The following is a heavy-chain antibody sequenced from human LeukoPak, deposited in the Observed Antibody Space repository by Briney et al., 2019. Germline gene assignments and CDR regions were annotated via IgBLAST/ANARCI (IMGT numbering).Heavy chain of an antibody. CDR1: GYTFTSYG. Sequence: ASVKVSCKASGYTFTSYGISWVRQAPGQGLEWMGWISAYNGNTNYAQKLQGRVTMTTDTSTSTAYMELRSLRSDDTAVYYCARDQSYYYVSPFDYWGQGTLVTVSS. CDR3: ARDQSYYYVSPFDY. J-gene: IGHJ4*02. V-gene: IGHV1-18*01. D-gene: IGHD3-22*01. CDR2: ISAYNGNT.